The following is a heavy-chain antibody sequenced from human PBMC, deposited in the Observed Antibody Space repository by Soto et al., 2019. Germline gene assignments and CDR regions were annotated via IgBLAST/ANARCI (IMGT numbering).Heavy chain of an antibody. D-gene: IGHD3-10*01. CDR1: GGSIGSRDYY. J-gene: IGHJ6*02. V-gene: IGHV4-31*02. Sequence: QVQVQESGPGLVKPSQTLSLKCSVSGGSIGSRDYYWSWIRQHPEKGLEWIGSIYYKGNTDYNPSLRGRPTMSLDTSMNEFSLKLSAVTAADTAVYYCVRDKGGAALKVSGRDVWGQGTTVTVS. CDR2: IYYKGNT. CDR3: VRDKGGAALKVSGRDV.